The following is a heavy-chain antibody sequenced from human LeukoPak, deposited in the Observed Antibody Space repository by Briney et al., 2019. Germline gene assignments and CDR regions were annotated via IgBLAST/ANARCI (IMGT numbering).Heavy chain of an antibody. J-gene: IGHJ5*02. CDR2: IYYSGST. V-gene: IGHV4-59*01. D-gene: IGHD3-22*01. Sequence: PSETLSLTCTVSGGSISSYYWSWIRQPPGKGLEWIGYIYYSGSTNYNPSLKSRVTISVDTSENQFSLKLSSVTAADTAVYYCARVTRYYYDRIEGNWFDPWGQGTLVTVSS. CDR1: GGSISSYY. CDR3: ARVTRYYYDRIEGNWFDP.